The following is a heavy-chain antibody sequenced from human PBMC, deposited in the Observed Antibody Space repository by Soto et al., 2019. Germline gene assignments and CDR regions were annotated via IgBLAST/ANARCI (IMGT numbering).Heavy chain of an antibody. Sequence: EVQLVESGGGLVQPGGSLRLSCAASGFTFSSYAMHWVRQAPGKGLEYVSATTSNGGNTDYASSVKGRFTISRDNSKNTLYLQMGSLRAEDMAVYYCARRIPFGYGMDVLCQGSTGSGSS. J-gene: IGHJ6*02. CDR1: GFTFSSYA. CDR3: ARRIPFGYGMDV. V-gene: IGHV3-64*01. CDR2: TTSNGGNT. D-gene: IGHD2-21*01.